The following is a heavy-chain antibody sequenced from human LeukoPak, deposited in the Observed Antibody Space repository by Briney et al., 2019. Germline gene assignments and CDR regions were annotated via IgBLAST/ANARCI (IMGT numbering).Heavy chain of an antibody. V-gene: IGHV3-7*03. D-gene: IGHD3-3*01. Sequence: GGSLRLSCEASGFPLSNYWMTWVRQSPGKGLEWVANIKQDGSDKYYMDSVKGRFTISRDNSKNTLYLQMNSLRAEDTAVYYCAKGRNFWSGYYNFDYWGQGTLVTVSS. CDR2: IKQDGSDK. CDR3: AKGRNFWSGYYNFDY. J-gene: IGHJ4*02. CDR1: GFPLSNYW.